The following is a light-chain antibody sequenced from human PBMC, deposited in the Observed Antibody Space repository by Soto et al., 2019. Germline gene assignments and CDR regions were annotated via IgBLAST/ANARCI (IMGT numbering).Light chain of an antibody. Sequence: EIVLTQSPGTLSLSPGERATLSCRASQSVSSNSLAWYQHKRGQAPRHLIHGASSRATGIPDKFSGSGSGTDFTLTISRLEPEDFGVYDCQRYGGSPRTFGQGTKEEVK. J-gene: IGKJ1*01. CDR2: GAS. CDR1: QSVSSNS. CDR3: QRYGGSPRT. V-gene: IGKV3-20*01.